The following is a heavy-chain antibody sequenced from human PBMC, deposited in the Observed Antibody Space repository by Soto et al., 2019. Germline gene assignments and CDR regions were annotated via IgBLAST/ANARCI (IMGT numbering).Heavy chain of an antibody. CDR3: ARASVGPPGGGSWIMPFDY. J-gene: IGHJ4*02. V-gene: IGHV4-4*07. CDR1: GGSISNYY. D-gene: IGHD2-15*01. CDR2: IYTGGST. Sequence: GTLSLTCTVSGGSISNYYWSWIRQPAGKGLEWIGRIYTGGSTNYNPSPKSRVTMSTDTSKNQFSLRLTSVTAADTAVYYCARASVGPPGGGSWIMPFDYWGQGALVTVSS.